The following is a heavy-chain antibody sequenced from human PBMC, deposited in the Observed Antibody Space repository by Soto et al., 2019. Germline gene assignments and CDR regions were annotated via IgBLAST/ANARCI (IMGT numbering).Heavy chain of an antibody. CDR2: IYYSGNT. D-gene: IGHD6-13*01. J-gene: IGHJ5*02. CDR3: AGHLGRADCFAP. V-gene: IGHV4-39*01. Sequence: QLQLQGSGPGLVKPSETLSLTCTVFGGSISSRRYYWGWIRQPPGKGLEWIGSIYYSGNTYYSPSLKSRATISVATSKNQFSLRLSSVTAADTAVYFCAGHLGRADCFAPWGQGTLVTVSS. CDR1: GGSISSRRYY.